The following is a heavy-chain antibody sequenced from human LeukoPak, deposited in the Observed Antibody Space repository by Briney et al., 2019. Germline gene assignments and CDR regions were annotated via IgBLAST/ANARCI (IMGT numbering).Heavy chain of an antibody. D-gene: IGHD4-23*01. CDR1: GFTLSSYA. CDR2: LSISGDNT. Sequence: GGSLRVSCAASGFTLSSYAMSWVRQARGKGLEWVSALSISGDNTYYADSVKGRFTISRDSSKNTLYLQMNSLRIDDTAVYYCAKAFGNGVSGGNRFFDYWGQGTLVTVSS. V-gene: IGHV3-23*01. CDR3: AKAFGNGVSGGNRFFDY. J-gene: IGHJ4*02.